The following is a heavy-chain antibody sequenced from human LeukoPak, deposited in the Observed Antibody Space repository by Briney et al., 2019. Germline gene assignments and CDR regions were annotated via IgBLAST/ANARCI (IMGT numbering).Heavy chain of an antibody. CDR3: ARHAGGIAAAGTRPFDY. D-gene: IGHD6-13*01. Sequence: SETLSLTCTVSGASFSSSTYYWGWIRQPPGKGLEWIGSIYYSGSTYYNPSLKSRVTMSVDTSKDQFSLKLSSVTAADTAVYYCARHAGGIAAAGTRPFDYWGQGTLVTVSS. V-gene: IGHV4-39*01. CDR1: GASFSSSTYY. J-gene: IGHJ4*02. CDR2: IYYSGST.